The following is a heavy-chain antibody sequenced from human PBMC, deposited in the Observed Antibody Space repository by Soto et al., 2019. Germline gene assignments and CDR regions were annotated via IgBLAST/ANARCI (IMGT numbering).Heavy chain of an antibody. J-gene: IGHJ5*02. CDR3: ARVSFRILDP. V-gene: IGHV4-34*01. CDR1: GGSFSGYY. Sequence: SETLSLTCAVYGGSFSGYYWSWIRQPPGKGLEWIGEINHSGSTNYNPSLKSRVTISVDTSKNQFSLKLSSVTAADTAVYYCARVSFRILDPWGQGTLVTVSS. CDR2: INHSGST.